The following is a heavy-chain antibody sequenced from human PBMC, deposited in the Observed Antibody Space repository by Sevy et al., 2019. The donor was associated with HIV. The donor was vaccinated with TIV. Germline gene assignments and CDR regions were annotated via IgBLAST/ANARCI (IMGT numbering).Heavy chain of an antibody. Sequence: GGSLRLSCAASGFTISNVWMSWVRQAPGKGLEWVAHVKSKTDGGTTDYAAPVRGRFTISRDDSKKTLYLQMNSLKTEDTAVYYCTTGGSLFQHWGQGTLVTVSS. CDR2: VKSKTDGGTT. CDR3: TTGGSLFQH. CDR1: GFTISNVW. D-gene: IGHD3-16*01. J-gene: IGHJ1*01. V-gene: IGHV3-15*01.